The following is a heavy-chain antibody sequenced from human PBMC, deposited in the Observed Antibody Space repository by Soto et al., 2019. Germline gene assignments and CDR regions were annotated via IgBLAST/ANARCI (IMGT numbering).Heavy chain of an antibody. V-gene: IGHV1-2*02. Sequence: QAQLVQSGAEVKKPGASVKVSCKASGYTFTGAYIHWVRQAPGQGLEWKGCINPNSGGTEFAQKFQGRVTVTRDTSITTVYMEMNRLRSDDTGVYYCARDFTTRSYGVDVWGQGTAVTVSS. CDR1: GYTFTGAY. D-gene: IGHD3-10*01. CDR2: INPNSGGT. CDR3: ARDFTTRSYGVDV. J-gene: IGHJ6*02.